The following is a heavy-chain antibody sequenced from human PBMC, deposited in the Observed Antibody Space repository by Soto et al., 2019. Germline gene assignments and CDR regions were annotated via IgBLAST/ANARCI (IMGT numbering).Heavy chain of an antibody. Sequence: GGSLRLSCAASGFTFSDYYMSWIRQAPGKGLEWVSYISSSGSTIYHADSVKGRFTISRDNAKNSLYLQMNSLRAEDTAVYYCARDTYDFWSGYHPTIDYWGQGTLVTVSS. D-gene: IGHD3-3*01. CDR1: GFTFSDYY. CDR2: ISSSGSTI. J-gene: IGHJ4*02. V-gene: IGHV3-11*01. CDR3: ARDTYDFWSGYHPTIDY.